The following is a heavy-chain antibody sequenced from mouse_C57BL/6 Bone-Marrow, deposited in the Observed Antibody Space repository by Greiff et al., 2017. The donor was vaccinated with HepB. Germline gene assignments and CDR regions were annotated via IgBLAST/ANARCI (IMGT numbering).Heavy chain of an antibody. D-gene: IGHD1-1*01. CDR1: GFTFSSYA. CDR2: ISDGGSYT. CDR3: AREDYYGSSPYYFDY. V-gene: IGHV5-4*01. J-gene: IGHJ2*01. Sequence: EVKLVESGGGLVKPGGSLKLSCAASGFTFSSYAMSWVRQTPEKRLEWVATISDGGSYTYYPDNVKGRFTISRDNAKNNRYLQMSHLKSEDTAMYYCAREDYYGSSPYYFDYWGQGTTLTVSS.